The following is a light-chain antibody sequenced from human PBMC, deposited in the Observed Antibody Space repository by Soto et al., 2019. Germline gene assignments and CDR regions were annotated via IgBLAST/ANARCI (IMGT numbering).Light chain of an antibody. CDR1: QSIGKF. CDR2: ATS. V-gene: IGKV1-39*01. CDR3: QQSYSTPYT. Sequence: DMQLTQSPSSLSASVGDRVTITCRARQSIGKFLNWYQQKPGKAPRLLIYATSSLQSGVPSRFSGSGSGIDFTLTISSLQPDDFATYYCQQSYSTPYTFGQGTKLEI. J-gene: IGKJ2*01.